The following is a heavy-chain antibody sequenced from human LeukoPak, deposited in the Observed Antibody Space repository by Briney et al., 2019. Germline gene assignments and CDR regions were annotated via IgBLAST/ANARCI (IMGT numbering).Heavy chain of an antibody. CDR2: IYHSGST. Sequence: SETLSLTCAVSGGSISSSNWWSWVRQPPGKGLGWIGEIYHSGSTNYNPSLKSRVTISVDKSKNQFSLKLSSVTAADTAVYYCARDGSGARAFDIWGQGTMVTVSS. CDR3: ARDGSGARAFDI. V-gene: IGHV4-4*02. J-gene: IGHJ3*02. CDR1: GGSISSSNW. D-gene: IGHD3-3*01.